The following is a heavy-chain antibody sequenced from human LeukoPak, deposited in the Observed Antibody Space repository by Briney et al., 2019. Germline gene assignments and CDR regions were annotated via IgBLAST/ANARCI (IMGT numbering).Heavy chain of an antibody. CDR2: IYYSGST. CDR1: GGSISSYY. J-gene: IGHJ6*03. CDR3: ARGIGNSYGLYYYYYMDV. V-gene: IGHV4-59*01. Sequence: PSETLSLTCTVSGGSISSYYWSWIRQPPGKGLEWIGYIYYSGSTNYNPSLKSRVTISVDTSKNQFSLKLSSVTAADTAVYYCARGIGNSYGLYYYYYMDVWGKGTTVTVSS. D-gene: IGHD5-18*01.